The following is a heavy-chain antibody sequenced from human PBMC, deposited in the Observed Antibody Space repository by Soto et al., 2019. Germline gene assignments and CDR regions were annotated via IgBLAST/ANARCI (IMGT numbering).Heavy chain of an antibody. V-gene: IGHV4-34*01. CDR2: INHSGST. Sequence: SETLSLTCAVYGGSFSGYYWSWIRQPPGKGLEWIGEINHSGSTNYNPSLKSRVTISVDTSKNQFSLKLSSVTAADTAVYYCARRGVYMVRGVIIKRRGWFDPWGQGTLVTVSS. CDR1: GGSFSGYY. CDR3: ARRGVYMVRGVIIKRRGWFDP. D-gene: IGHD3-10*01. J-gene: IGHJ5*02.